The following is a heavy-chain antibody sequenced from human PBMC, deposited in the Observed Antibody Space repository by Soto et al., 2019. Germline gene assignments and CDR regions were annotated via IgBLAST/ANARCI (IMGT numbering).Heavy chain of an antibody. Sequence: EVQLVESGGGLVQPGGSLKLSCAASGFTFSGSAMHWVRQASGKGLEWVGRIRSKANSYATAYAASVKGRFTITRDDSKNEAYLQMNSLKADDTAVYYFTRHDSSRLLHWGQGTLVTVSS. CDR3: TRHDSSRLLH. V-gene: IGHV3-73*02. CDR2: IRSKANSYAT. J-gene: IGHJ1*01. CDR1: GFTFSGSA. D-gene: IGHD6-13*01.